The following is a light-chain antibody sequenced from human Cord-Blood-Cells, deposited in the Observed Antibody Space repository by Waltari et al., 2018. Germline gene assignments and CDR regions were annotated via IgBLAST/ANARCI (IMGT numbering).Light chain of an antibody. CDR1: SLSSYY. CDR3: NSRDSSGNHYV. V-gene: IGLV3-19*01. Sequence: SSELTQDPAVSVALGQTVRITCQGDSLSSYYASWYQQTPGQAPVLVIYGKNNRPSGIPDRFSGSSSGNTASLTITGAQAEDEADYYCNSRDSSGNHYVFGTGTKVTVL. CDR2: GKN. J-gene: IGLJ1*01.